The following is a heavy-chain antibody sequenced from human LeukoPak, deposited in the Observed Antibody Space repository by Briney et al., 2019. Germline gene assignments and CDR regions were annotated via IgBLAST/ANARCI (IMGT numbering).Heavy chain of an antibody. CDR1: GGSISSYY. CDR2: IYYSGST. J-gene: IGHJ4*02. V-gene: IGHV4-59*12. Sequence: SETLSLTCTVSGGSISSYYWSWIRQPPGKGLEWIGYIYYSGSTNYNPSLKSRVTISVDTSKSQFSLKLSSVTAADTAVYYCARDRRLAYSGSSFGFDYWGQGTLVTVSS. CDR3: ARDRRLAYSGSSFGFDY. D-gene: IGHD1-26*01.